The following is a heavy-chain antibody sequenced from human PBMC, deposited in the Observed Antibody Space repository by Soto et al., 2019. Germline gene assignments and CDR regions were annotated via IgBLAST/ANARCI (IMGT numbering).Heavy chain of an antibody. V-gene: IGHV4-4*02. CDR3: AKELLRSIQLRVKPFDY. D-gene: IGHD5-18*01. CDR2: IYHSGST. Sequence: SSETLSLTCAVSGGSISSSNWWSWVRQPPGKGLEWIGEIYHSGSTNYNPSLKSRVTISVDKSKNQFSLRAEDTAVYYCAKELLRSIQLRVKPFDYWGQGTLVTVSS. CDR1: GGSISSSNW. J-gene: IGHJ4*02.